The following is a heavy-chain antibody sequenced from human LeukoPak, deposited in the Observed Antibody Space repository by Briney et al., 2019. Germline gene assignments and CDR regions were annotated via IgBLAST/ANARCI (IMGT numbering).Heavy chain of an antibody. Sequence: YYSGSTYYNPSLKSRVTISVDTSKNQFSLKLSSVTAADTAVYYCARAPYYYDSSGYYFDYWGQGTLVTVSS. V-gene: IGHV4-30-4*07. D-gene: IGHD3-22*01. CDR3: ARAPYYYDSSGYYFDY. CDR2: YYSGST. J-gene: IGHJ4*02.